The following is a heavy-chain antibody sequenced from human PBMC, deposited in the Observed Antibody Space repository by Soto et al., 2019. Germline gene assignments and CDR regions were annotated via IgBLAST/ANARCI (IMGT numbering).Heavy chain of an antibody. Sequence: TSETLSLTCTVSGGSISSYYWSWIRQPPGKGLEWIGYIYYSGSTNYNPSLKSRVTISVDTSKNQFSLKLSSVTAADTAVYYCARSWNDYGDIDYWGQGTLVTVSS. D-gene: IGHD4-17*01. CDR2: IYYSGST. V-gene: IGHV4-59*01. CDR3: ARSWNDYGDIDY. J-gene: IGHJ4*02. CDR1: GGSISSYY.